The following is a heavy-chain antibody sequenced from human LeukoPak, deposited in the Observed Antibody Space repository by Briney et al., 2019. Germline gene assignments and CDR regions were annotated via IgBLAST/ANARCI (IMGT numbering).Heavy chain of an antibody. V-gene: IGHV4-34*01. J-gene: IGHJ4*02. Sequence: SETLSLTCAVYGGSFSGYYWSWIRQPPGKGLEWIGEINHSGSTNYNPSLKSRVTISVDTSKNQFSLQLNSVTPEDTAVYYCARELVNNYADLGFFDYWGQGTLVTVSS. CDR3: ARELVNNYADLGFFDY. D-gene: IGHD4-4*01. CDR1: GGSFSGYY. CDR2: INHSGST.